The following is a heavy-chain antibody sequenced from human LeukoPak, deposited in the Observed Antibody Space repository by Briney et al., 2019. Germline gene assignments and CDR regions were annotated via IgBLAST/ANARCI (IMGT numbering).Heavy chain of an antibody. CDR1: GYTFISYD. D-gene: IGHD3-22*01. CDR2: MNPNSGIT. CDR3: ANDDTSGYYQA. J-gene: IGHJ4*02. V-gene: IGHV1-8*01. Sequence: ASVKVSCKASGYTFISYDINWMRQATGQGLEWMGWMNPNSGITGYAQKFQGRVSMPRNTSIGTAYMELGSLRSDDTAVYYCANDDTSGYYQAWGQGTLVTVSS.